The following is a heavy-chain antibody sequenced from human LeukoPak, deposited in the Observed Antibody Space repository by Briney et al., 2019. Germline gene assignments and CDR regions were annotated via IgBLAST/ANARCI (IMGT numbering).Heavy chain of an antibody. J-gene: IGHJ4*02. CDR3: ARGIHNPFDY. Sequence: SQTLSLTCTVSGGSISSGGYYWSWIRQHPGKGLEWIGYIYYSGSTYYNPSLKSRVTTSVDTSKNQFSLKLSSVTAADTAVYYCARGIHNPFDYWGQGTLVTVSS. D-gene: IGHD1-1*01. CDR1: GGSISSGGYY. CDR2: IYYSGST. V-gene: IGHV4-31*03.